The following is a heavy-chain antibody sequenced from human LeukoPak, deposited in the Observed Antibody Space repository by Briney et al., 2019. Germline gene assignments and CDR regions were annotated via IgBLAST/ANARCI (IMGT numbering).Heavy chain of an antibody. V-gene: IGHV4-34*01. D-gene: IGHD3-9*01. J-gene: IGHJ6*02. CDR3: ARLPKTVLRYFDHYGMDV. CDR1: GGSFSGCY. Sequence: SETLSLTCAVYGGSFSGCYWSWIRQPPGKGLEWIGEINHSGSTNYNPSLKSRVTISVDTSKNQFSLKLSSVTAADTAVYYCARLPKTVLRYFDHYGMDVWGQGTTVTVSS. CDR2: INHSGST.